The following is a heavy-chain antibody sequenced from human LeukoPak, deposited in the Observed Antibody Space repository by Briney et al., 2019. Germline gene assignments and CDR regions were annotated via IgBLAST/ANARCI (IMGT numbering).Heavy chain of an antibody. CDR1: GLTFSSSA. Sequence: GGSLRLSCAASGLTFSSSAMNWVRQAPGKGLEWVSAISGSGGSTYYADSVKGRFTISRDNSKNTLYLQMNSLRAEDTAVYYCAKDGSSAAANYYYYGMDVWGQGTTVTVSS. CDR2: ISGSGGST. V-gene: IGHV3-23*01. D-gene: IGHD6-13*01. CDR3: AKDGSSAAANYYYYGMDV. J-gene: IGHJ6*02.